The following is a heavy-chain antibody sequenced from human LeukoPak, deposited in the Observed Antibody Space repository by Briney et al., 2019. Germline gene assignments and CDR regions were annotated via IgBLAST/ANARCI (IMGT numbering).Heavy chain of an antibody. CDR1: GGSFSGYY. D-gene: IGHD3-3*01. J-gene: IGHJ5*02. CDR3: ARGTFWSGYNWFDP. V-gene: IGHV4-34*01. CDR2: INHSGST. Sequence: PSETLSLTCAVYGGSFSGYYWSWIRQPPGKGLEWIGEINHSGSTNYNPSLKSRVTISVDTSKNQFSLKLSSVTAADTAVYYCARGTFWSGYNWFDPWGQGTLVTVSS.